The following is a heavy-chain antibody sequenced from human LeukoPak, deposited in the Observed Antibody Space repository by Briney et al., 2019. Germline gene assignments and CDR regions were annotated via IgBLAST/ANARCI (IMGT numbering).Heavy chain of an antibody. Sequence: SETLSLTCTVSGGSISSSSYYWGWIRQPPGKGLEWIGSIYYSGSTYYNPSLKSRVTISVDTSKNQFSLKLSSVTAADTAVYYCARHLYYDSSGRGFYFDYWGQGTLVTVSS. CDR3: ARHLYYDSSGRGFYFDY. D-gene: IGHD3-22*01. J-gene: IGHJ4*02. CDR2: IYYSGST. CDR1: GGSISSSSYY. V-gene: IGHV4-39*01.